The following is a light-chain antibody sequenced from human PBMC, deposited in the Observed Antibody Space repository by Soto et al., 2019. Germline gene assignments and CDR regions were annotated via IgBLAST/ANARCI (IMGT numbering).Light chain of an antibody. V-gene: IGKV3-20*01. Sequence: EIVLTQSPDTLSLSPGERATLSCRASQRVSSNYLAWYQQRPGQAPRLLIFGASYRAAGIPDRFSGSGSGTDFILTISRLEPEDFALYYCQHYGSSPPEFTFGPGTKVDSK. J-gene: IGKJ3*01. CDR2: GAS. CDR3: QHYGSSPPEFT. CDR1: QRVSSNY.